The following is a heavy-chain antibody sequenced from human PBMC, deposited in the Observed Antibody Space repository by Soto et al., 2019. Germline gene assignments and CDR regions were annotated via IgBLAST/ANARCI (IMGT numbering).Heavy chain of an antibody. Sequence: SETLSLTCTVSGGSMSSNYWSWIRQSPAKGLEWIGFVYYGGTNYNPSFESRVTMSVDTPKKQFSLELTDVTAADTAVYYCVSYRGAFYFDHWGQGTLVTVS. J-gene: IGHJ4*02. CDR1: GGSMSSNY. V-gene: IGHV4-59*01. CDR2: VYYGGT. CDR3: VSYRGAFYFDH. D-gene: IGHD4-4*01.